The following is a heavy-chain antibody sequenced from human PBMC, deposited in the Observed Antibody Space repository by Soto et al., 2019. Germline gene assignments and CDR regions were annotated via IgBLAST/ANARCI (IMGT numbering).Heavy chain of an antibody. V-gene: IGHV1-18*01. CDR1: GYTFTSYG. J-gene: IGHJ3*02. Sequence: QVQLVQSGAEVKKPGASVKVSCKASGYTFTSYGISWVRQAPGQGLEWMGWISAYNGNTNYAQKLQGRVTITTDTXTXXAYMELRSLRSDDTAVYYCARDLRRDGYSPNAFDIWGQGTMVTVSS. CDR2: ISAYNGNT. D-gene: IGHD5-18*01. CDR3: ARDLRRDGYSPNAFDI.